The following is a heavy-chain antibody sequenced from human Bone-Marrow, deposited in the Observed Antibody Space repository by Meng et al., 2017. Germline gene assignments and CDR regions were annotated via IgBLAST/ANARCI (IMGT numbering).Heavy chain of an antibody. J-gene: IGHJ4*02. D-gene: IGHD5-18*01. Sequence: SETLSLTCSVSGCPISSRSYTWGWIRQSPEKGLEWIGSSNYSGTTFDNPSLKSRIAISVDTSKNQFSLKLSSVTAADTPAYYCARGVGGYTYGCSIYFDYWGQGTLVTVSS. V-gene: IGHV4-39*07. CDR1: GCPISSRSYT. CDR2: SNYSGTT. CDR3: ARGVGGYTYGCSIYFDY.